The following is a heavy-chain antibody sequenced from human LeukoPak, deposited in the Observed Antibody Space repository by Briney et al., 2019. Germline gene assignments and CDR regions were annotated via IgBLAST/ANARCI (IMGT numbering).Heavy chain of an antibody. J-gene: IGHJ4*02. CDR1: GFTVSSNY. CDR3: ARGPPGFGDYDY. D-gene: IGHD4-17*01. V-gene: IGHV3-53*01. Sequence: GGSLRLSCAASGFTVSSNYMSWVRQAPGKGLEWVSVIYRDGDTDYADSVKGRFTISRDNSKNTLYLQMNSLRAEDTAVYYCARGPPGFGDYDYWGQGTLVTVSS. CDR2: IYRDGDT.